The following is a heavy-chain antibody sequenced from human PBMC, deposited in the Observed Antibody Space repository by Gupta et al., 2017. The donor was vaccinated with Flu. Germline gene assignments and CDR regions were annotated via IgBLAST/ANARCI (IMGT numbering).Heavy chain of an antibody. CDR2: ILGGDVST. J-gene: IGHJ4*02. CDR3: ANGSNKVGSGYLL. V-gene: IGHV3-23*01. CDR1: AFSFSRYA. Sequence: EVQLLESGRGLVQPGWSLRLSCAAAAFSFSRYAMSWVRQAPGKGLDGVSLILGGDVSTYYADSVNGRFTSSRDSTRNTLYLHMENLGAEDTSVCYVANGSNKVGSGYLLWGQGTLVSVS. D-gene: IGHD3-3*01.